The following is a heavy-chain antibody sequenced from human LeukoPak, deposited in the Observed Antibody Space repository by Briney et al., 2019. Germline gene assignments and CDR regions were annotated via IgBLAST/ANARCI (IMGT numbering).Heavy chain of an antibody. V-gene: IGHV3-23*01. Sequence: GGSLRLSCAASGFTFSSYAMSWVRQAPGKGLEWVSAIGGSGASTYYADSVKGRFTISRDNSKNTLYLQMNSLRAEDTAVYYCAKDGDFWSGSYFDYWGQGTLVIVSS. J-gene: IGHJ4*02. CDR3: AKDGDFWSGSYFDY. D-gene: IGHD3-3*01. CDR1: GFTFSSYA. CDR2: IGGSGAST.